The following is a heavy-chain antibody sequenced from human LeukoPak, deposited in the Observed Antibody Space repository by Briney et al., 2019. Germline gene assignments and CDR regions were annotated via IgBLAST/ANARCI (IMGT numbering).Heavy chain of an antibody. J-gene: IGHJ4*02. CDR1: GGSFSGYY. Sequence: SETLSLTCAVYGGSFSGYYWSWIRQPPGKGLEWIGEINHSGSTNYNPSLKSRVTISVDTSKNQYSLKLSSVTAADTAVYYCARGLNHPISDCSSTSCHPHAHYFDYWGQGTLVTVSS. CDR2: INHSGST. D-gene: IGHD2-2*01. V-gene: IGHV4-34*01. CDR3: ARGLNHPISDCSSTSCHPHAHYFDY.